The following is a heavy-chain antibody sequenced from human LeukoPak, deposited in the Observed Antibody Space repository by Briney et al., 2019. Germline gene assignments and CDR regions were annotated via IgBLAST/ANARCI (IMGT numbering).Heavy chain of an antibody. V-gene: IGHV1-3*01. CDR2: INAGNGNT. D-gene: IGHD5-18*01. CDR1: GYAFTSYY. CDR3: ARDRYRAGHYYYYGMDV. Sequence: GASVKVSCKASGYAFTSYYMHWVRQAPGQGLEWMGWINAGNGNTKYSQKFQGRVTITRDTSASTAYMELSSLRSEDTAVYYCARDRYRAGHYYYYGMDVWGQGTTVTVSS. J-gene: IGHJ6*02.